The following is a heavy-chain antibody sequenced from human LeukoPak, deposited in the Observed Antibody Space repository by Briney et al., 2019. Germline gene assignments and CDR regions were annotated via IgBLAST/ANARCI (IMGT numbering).Heavy chain of an antibody. J-gene: IGHJ6*03. D-gene: IGHD5-18*01. Sequence: PGGSLRLSCAASGFTFSSYWMHWVRQAPGKGLVWASRINSDGSSTSYADSVKGRFTISRDNAKNTLYLQMNSLRAEDTAVYYCARDRMSGYSYEIFYYYYYMDVWGKGTTVTVSS. CDR3: ARDRMSGYSYEIFYYYYYMDV. V-gene: IGHV3-74*01. CDR2: INSDGSST. CDR1: GFTFSSYW.